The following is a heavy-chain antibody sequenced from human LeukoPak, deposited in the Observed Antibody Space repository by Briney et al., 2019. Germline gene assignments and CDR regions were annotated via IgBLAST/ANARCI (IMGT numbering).Heavy chain of an antibody. CDR2: IKQDGSEK. CDR1: GFTFSSYW. CDR3: ARGGRGYRNPFDY. Sequence: GGSLRLSCAASGFTFSSYWMSWVRQAPGKGLEWVVNIKQDGSEKYYVDSVKGRFTISRDNAENSLYLQMNSLRAEDTAVYYCARGGRGYRNPFDYWGQGTLVTVSS. J-gene: IGHJ4*02. V-gene: IGHV3-7*01. D-gene: IGHD3-16*02.